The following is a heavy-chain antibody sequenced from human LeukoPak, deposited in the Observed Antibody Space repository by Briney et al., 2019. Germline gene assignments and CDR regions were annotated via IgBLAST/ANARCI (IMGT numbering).Heavy chain of an antibody. CDR1: GYTFTGYY. CDR3: ARDIGSSGYG. J-gene: IGHJ4*02. Sequence: ASVKVTCKASGYTFTGYYMHWVRQAPGQWLEWMGWINPNSGGTNYAQKFQGRVTMTRDTSISTAYMELSRLRFDDTAVYYCARDIGSSGYGWGQGTLVTVSS. D-gene: IGHD3-22*01. V-gene: IGHV1-2*02. CDR2: INPNSGGT.